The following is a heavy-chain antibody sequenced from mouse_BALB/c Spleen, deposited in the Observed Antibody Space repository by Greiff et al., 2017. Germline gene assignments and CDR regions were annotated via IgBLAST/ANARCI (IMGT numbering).Heavy chain of an antibody. Sequence: VKLVESGPGLVAPSQSLSITCTVSGFSLTSYGVHWVRQPPGKGLEWLGVIWAGGSTNYNSALMSRLSISKDNSKSQVFLKMNSLQTDDTAMYYCARWDYYGSRGYAMDYWGQGTSVTVSS. CDR1: GFSLTSYG. CDR3: ARWDYYGSRGYAMDY. CDR2: IWAGGST. J-gene: IGHJ4*01. D-gene: IGHD1-1*01. V-gene: IGHV2-9*02.